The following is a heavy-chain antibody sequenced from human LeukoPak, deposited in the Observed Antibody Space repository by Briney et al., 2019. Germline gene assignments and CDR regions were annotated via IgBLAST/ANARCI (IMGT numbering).Heavy chain of an antibody. J-gene: IGHJ4*02. V-gene: IGHV3-72*01. CDR3: VTYYFDSSGYYHDY. Sequence: GGSLRLSCAASGFSFSDQYMDWVRQAPGKGLEWVGLTRNKANSYTTEYAASAKGRFTISRDDSRNSLFLQMNSLKTEDTAMYYCVTYYFDSSGYYHDYWGQGTLVTVSS. CDR2: TRNKANSYTT. D-gene: IGHD3-22*01. CDR1: GFSFSDQY.